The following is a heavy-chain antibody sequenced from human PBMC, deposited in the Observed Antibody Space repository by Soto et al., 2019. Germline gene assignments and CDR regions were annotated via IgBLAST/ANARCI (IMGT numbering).Heavy chain of an antibody. J-gene: IGHJ4*02. CDR3: ARDIAVAGTRFDY. V-gene: IGHV3-30-3*01. CDR2: ISYDGSNK. D-gene: IGHD6-19*01. CDR1: GFTFSSYA. Sequence: VRLSCAASGFTFSSYAMHWVRQAPGKGLEWVAVISYDGSNKYYADSVKGRFTISRDNSKNTLYLQMNSLRAEDTAVYYCARDIAVAGTRFDYWGQGTLVTVSS.